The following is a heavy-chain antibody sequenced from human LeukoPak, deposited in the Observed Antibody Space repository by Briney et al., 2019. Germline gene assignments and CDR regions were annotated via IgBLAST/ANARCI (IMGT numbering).Heavy chain of an antibody. CDR1: GGSIDDYY. D-gene: IGHD3-3*01. Sequence: SETLSLTCTVSGGSIDDYYWSWIRQAPGKGLGWLGYMYYTGTTTYNPSLTSRLTMSVDTSRTKLSLTLRAVSAADTAVYYCARGEPRSGLDTWGQGTLVAVSS. CDR2: MYYTGTT. CDR3: ARGEPRSGLDT. V-gene: IGHV4-59*01. J-gene: IGHJ5*02.